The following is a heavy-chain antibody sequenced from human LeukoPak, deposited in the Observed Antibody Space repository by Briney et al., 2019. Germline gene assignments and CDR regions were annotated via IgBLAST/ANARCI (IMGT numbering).Heavy chain of an antibody. D-gene: IGHD6-6*01. V-gene: IGHV3-30-3*01. CDR3: AGGRLLAARSGSDY. CDR2: ISYDGSNK. Sequence: TGGSLRLSCAASGFTFSSYAMHWVRQAPGKGLEWVAVISYDGSNKYYADSVKGRFTISRDNSKNTVYLQMNSLRPEDTAVYYCAGGRLLAARSGSDYWGQGTLVTVSS. J-gene: IGHJ4*02. CDR1: GFTFSSYA.